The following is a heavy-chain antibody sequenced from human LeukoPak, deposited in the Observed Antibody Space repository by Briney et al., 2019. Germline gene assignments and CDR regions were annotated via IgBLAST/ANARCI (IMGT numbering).Heavy chain of an antibody. D-gene: IGHD4/OR15-4a*01. V-gene: IGHV3-74*01. J-gene: IGHJ4*02. CDR2: TNIDGSTS. CDR3: ARAPMVRANVVDY. CDR1: GFTFRNYW. Sequence: PGGSLRLSCGASGFTFRNYWMHWVRQAPGKGLVWVSRTNIDGSTSTYADSVQGRFSISRDNAKNTLYLQMNSLRAEDTAVYYCARAPMVRANVVDYWGQGTLVTVSS.